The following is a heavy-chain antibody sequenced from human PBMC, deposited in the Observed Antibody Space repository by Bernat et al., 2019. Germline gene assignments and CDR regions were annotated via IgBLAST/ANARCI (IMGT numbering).Heavy chain of an antibody. Sequence: QVQLQESGPGLVNPSQTLSLTCTVSGGSITSDGSHWSLIRQHPGKGLEWIGFIYFNGNTYYSPSFKVRVRLSVDTSKNQFSLGMFSVTAADTAVYYCARGGPYGDSHDLGLGTLVTVSS. CDR1: GGSITSDGSH. CDR2: IYFNGNT. D-gene: IGHD4-17*01. CDR3: ARGGPYGDSHD. J-gene: IGHJ4*02. V-gene: IGHV4-31*03.